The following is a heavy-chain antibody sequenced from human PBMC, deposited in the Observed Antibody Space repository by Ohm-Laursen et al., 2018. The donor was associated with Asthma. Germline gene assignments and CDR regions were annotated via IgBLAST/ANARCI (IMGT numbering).Heavy chain of an antibody. CDR3: AKDDSSAWTHFDY. Sequence: SLRLSCSASGLTINRYGLHWVRRAPGKGLEWVAFISYDENKKYYADSVKGRFTISRDNSKNTLYLQMNSLRPDDTAVYYCAKDDSSAWTHFDYWGQGTLVTISS. J-gene: IGHJ4*02. D-gene: IGHD6-19*01. V-gene: IGHV3-30*18. CDR2: ISYDENKK. CDR1: GLTINRYG.